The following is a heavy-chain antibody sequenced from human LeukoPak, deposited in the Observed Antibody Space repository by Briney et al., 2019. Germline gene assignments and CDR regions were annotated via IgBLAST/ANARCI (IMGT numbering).Heavy chain of an antibody. D-gene: IGHD5-24*01. J-gene: IGHJ4*02. CDR3: ARVLNGYNAGYFDY. V-gene: IGHV3-23*03. CDR2: INRDGSST. Sequence: QPGGSLRLSCAASGFTFSSYAMSWVRQAPGKGLEWVSRINRDGSSTNYADAVKGRFTISRDNAKNTLYLQMNSLRAEDTAVYYCARVLNGYNAGYFDYWGQGTLVTVSS. CDR1: GFTFSSYA.